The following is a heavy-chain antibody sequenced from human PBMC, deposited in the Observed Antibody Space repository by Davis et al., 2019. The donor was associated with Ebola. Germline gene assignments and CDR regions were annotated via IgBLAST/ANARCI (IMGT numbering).Heavy chain of an antibody. V-gene: IGHV3-23*01. CDR2: ISGSGGST. J-gene: IGHJ4*02. D-gene: IGHD4-23*01. CDR3: ATQDYGGHRRDFDY. Sequence: GESLKISCAASGFTFSSYAMSWVRQAPGKGLEWVSAISGSGGSTYYADSVKGRFTISRDNSKNTLYLQMNSLRAEDTAVYYCATQDYGGHRRDFDYWGQGTLVTVSS. CDR1: GFTFSSYA.